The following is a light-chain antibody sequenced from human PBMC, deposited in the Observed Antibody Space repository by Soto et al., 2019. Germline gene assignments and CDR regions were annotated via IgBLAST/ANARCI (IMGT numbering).Light chain of an antibody. Sequence: DIQMTQSPSSLSASVGDRVTITCRASQSISSYLNWYQQKPGKAPKVLIYGASSLQSGVPSRFSGNGSGTDFTLTISSLQPEDFATYYCQHCCTTPSHTFGQGTKLEIK. CDR3: QHCCTTPSHT. CDR2: GAS. V-gene: IGKV1-39*01. J-gene: IGKJ2*01. CDR1: QSISSY.